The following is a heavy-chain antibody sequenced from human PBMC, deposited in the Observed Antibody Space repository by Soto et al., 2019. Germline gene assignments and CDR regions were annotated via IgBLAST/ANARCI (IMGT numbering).Heavy chain of an antibody. CDR3: TTPGGYDWSTF. V-gene: IGHV5-51*01. J-gene: IGHJ4*02. Sequence: ESLKISCKGVGYRFTDYWIGWVRQMPGKGPEWMGLIYPGDSDIRYSPSFRGQIIISADRSTSTAFLQWSSLKASDTAKYYCTTPGGYDWSTFWGQGTLVTVSS. CDR1: GYRFTDYW. D-gene: IGHD5-12*01. CDR2: IYPGDSDI.